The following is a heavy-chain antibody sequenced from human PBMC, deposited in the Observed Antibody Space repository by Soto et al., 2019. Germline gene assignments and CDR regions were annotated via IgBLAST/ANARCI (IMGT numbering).Heavy chain of an antibody. CDR2: ISASGGAT. CDR3: AKDVEGGSLFRGAFDY. CDR1: RFRFTSYA. D-gene: IGHD1-26*01. J-gene: IGHJ4*02. V-gene: IGHV3-23*01. Sequence: EVELLESGGGLVQPGGSLRLSCVASRFRFTSYAMSWVRQAPGKGLEWVAAISASGGATIHADSVKGRLTISRDNSKNTLYLQMNSLRAEDTAVYYCAKDVEGGSLFRGAFDYWGQGTQVTVSS.